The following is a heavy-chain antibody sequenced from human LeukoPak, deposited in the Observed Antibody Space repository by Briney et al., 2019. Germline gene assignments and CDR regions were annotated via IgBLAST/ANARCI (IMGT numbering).Heavy chain of an antibody. Sequence: PGGSLRLSCAASGFTFSNYDMSWVRRAPGKGLEWVSTVIGSGSSTYYADSVKGRFTISRDNAKNSLYLQMNSLRAEDTAVYYCARTNNNGCSGGSCYRDFDYWGQGTLATVSS. J-gene: IGHJ4*02. D-gene: IGHD2-15*01. V-gene: IGHV3-23*01. CDR2: VIGSGSST. CDR1: GFTFSNYD. CDR3: ARTNNNGCSGGSCYRDFDY.